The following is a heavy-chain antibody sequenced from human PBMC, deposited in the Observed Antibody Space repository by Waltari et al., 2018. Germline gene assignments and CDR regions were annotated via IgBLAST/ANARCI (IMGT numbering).Heavy chain of an antibody. CDR3: AREQLVRSGWFDP. V-gene: IGHV1-2*02. CDR2: INPNSGGT. J-gene: IGHJ5*02. D-gene: IGHD6-6*01. Sequence: QVQLVQSGAEVKKPGASVTVSCKASGYTFTGSYMHWVRQAPGQGLEWMGWINPNSGGTNYAQKFQGRVTMTRDTSISTAYMELSRLRSDDTAVYYCAREQLVRSGWFDPWGQGTLVTVSS. CDR1: GYTFTGSY.